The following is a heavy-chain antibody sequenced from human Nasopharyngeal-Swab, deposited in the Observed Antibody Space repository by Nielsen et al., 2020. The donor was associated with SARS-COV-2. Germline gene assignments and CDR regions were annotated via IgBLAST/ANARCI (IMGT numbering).Heavy chain of an antibody. D-gene: IGHD2-15*01. CDR1: GFTFSGSA. CDR2: IRSKANSYAT. J-gene: IGHJ5*02. V-gene: IGHV3-73*01. Sequence: GGSLRLSCAASGFTFSGSAMHWVRKASGKGLEWVGRIRSKANSYATAYAASVKGRFTISRDDSKNTAYLQMNSLKTEDTAVYYCTRHTQYCSGGSCYPRFDPWGQGTLVTVSS. CDR3: TRHTQYCSGGSCYPRFDP.